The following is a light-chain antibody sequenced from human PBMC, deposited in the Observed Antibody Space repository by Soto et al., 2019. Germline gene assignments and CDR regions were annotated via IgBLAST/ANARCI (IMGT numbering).Light chain of an antibody. CDR1: NIGSKT. CDR3: QVWDAISDQVV. J-gene: IGLJ3*02. CDR2: DDS. Sequence: SYELSQPPSVSVAPGQAAKLTCAGNNIGSKTVHWFQQKPGQAPVLVVHDDSARPSGIPERFSGSNSGNMATLTISRGEAGDEADYYCQVWDAISDQVVFGGGTKLTVL. V-gene: IGLV3-21*02.